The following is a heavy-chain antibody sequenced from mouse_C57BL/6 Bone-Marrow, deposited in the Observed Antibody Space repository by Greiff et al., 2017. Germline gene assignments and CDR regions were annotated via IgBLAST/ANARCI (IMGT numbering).Heavy chain of an antibody. J-gene: IGHJ4*01. D-gene: IGHD1-1*02. Sequence: QPSQTLSLTWSFSGLSLSTSGMGVGWIRQPSGKGLAWLALIWLDDDKYYNPALKCRHKFSKDTSKNQVFLKIANADTADTATDYCARIMYDGRYYYARDYWGQGTSVTVSS. CDR1: GLSLSTSGMG. CDR2: IWLDDDK. CDR3: ARIMYDGRYYYARDY. V-gene: IGHV8-8*01.